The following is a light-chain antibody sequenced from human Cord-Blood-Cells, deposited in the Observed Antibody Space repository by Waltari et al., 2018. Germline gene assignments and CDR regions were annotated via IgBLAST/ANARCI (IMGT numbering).Light chain of an antibody. Sequence: QSALTQPASVSGSPGQSITISCTGTSSDVGSYNLVYWYHQHPGKAPKLMIYEGSKRPSGVSNRFSGSKSGNTASLTISGLQAEDEADYYCCSYAGSSTWVFGGGTKLTVL. J-gene: IGLJ3*02. CDR1: SSDVGSYNL. CDR2: EGS. V-gene: IGLV2-23*01. CDR3: CSYAGSSTWV.